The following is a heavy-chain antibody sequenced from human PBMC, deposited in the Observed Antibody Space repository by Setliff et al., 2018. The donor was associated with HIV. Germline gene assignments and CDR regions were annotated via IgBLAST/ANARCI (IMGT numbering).Heavy chain of an antibody. J-gene: IGHJ4*02. CDR1: GFIFSSYA. CDR2: MSYDGNNK. Sequence: GGSLRLSCAASGFIFSSYAMHWVRQAPGKGLEWVAVMSYDGNNKYYADSVKGRFTISRDNAKNSLYLQMNSLRSEDTAVYYCASSRRGSYAIDNWGQGTLVTVSS. D-gene: IGHD3-16*01. V-gene: IGHV3-30*07. CDR3: ASSRRGSYAIDN.